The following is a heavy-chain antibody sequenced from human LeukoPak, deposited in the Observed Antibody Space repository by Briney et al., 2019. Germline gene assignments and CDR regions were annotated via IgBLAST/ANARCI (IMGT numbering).Heavy chain of an antibody. Sequence: ASVKVSCKASGYTFTSYGINWVRQAPGQGLEWMGWISAYNGNTNYAQKLQGRVTMTTDTSTSTAYMELRSLRSDDTAVYYCARDRLGAAYYDFWTGYTDYWGQGTLVTVSS. CDR3: ARDRLGAAYYDFWTGYTDY. CDR2: ISAYNGNT. V-gene: IGHV1-18*01. J-gene: IGHJ4*02. D-gene: IGHD3-3*01. CDR1: GYTFTSYG.